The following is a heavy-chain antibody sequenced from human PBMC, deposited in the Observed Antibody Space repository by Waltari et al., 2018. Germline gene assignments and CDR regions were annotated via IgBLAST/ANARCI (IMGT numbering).Heavy chain of an antibody. J-gene: IGHJ5*02. Sequence: QVQLQQWGAGLLKPSETLSLTCAVYGGSFSGYYWSWIRQPPGQGLEWIGEINHSGSTNYNPSLKSRVTISVDTSKNQFALKLSSVTAADTAVYYCARTPQDDSSGYYQNPPLTWGQGTLVTVSS. CDR2: INHSGST. D-gene: IGHD3-22*01. CDR1: GGSFSGYY. V-gene: IGHV4-34*01. CDR3: ARTPQDDSSGYYQNPPLT.